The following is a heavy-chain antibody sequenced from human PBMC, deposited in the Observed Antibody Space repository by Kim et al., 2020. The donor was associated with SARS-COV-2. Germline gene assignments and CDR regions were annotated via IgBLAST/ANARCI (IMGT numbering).Heavy chain of an antibody. CDR2: IWYDGSNK. D-gene: IGHD4-17*01. V-gene: IGHV3-33*01. CDR1: GFTFSSYG. J-gene: IGHJ4*02. CDR3: ARENDYGDYALHY. Sequence: GGSLRLSCAASGFTFSSYGMHWVRQAPGKGLEWVAVIWYDGSNKYYADSVKGRFTISRDNSKNTLYLQMNSLRADDTAVYYCARENDYGDYALHYWGKGTLVTVSS.